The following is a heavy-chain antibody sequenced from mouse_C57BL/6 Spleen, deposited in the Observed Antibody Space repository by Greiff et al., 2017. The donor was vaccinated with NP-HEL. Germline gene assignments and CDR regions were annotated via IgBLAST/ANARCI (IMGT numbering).Heavy chain of an antibody. CDR2: IDPSDSYT. Sequence: QVQLQQPGAELVRPGTSVKLSCKASGYTFTSYWMHWVKQRPGQGLEWIGVIDPSDSYTNYTQKFKGKATLTVDTSSSTAYMQLSSLTSEDSAVYYCARGALYGSSYHWYFDVWGTGTTVTVSS. J-gene: IGHJ1*03. CDR1: GYTFTSYW. D-gene: IGHD1-1*01. V-gene: IGHV1-59*01. CDR3: ARGALYGSSYHWYFDV.